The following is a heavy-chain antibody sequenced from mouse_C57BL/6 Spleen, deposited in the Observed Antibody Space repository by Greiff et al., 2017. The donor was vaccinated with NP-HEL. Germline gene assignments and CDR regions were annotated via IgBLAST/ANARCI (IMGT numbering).Heavy chain of an antibody. CDR3: ARIDSGVFDY. J-gene: IGHJ2*01. V-gene: IGHV1-82*01. CDR2: IYPGDGDT. Sequence: QVQLQQSGPELVKPGASVKISCKASGYAFSSSWMNWVKQRPGKGLEWIGRIYPGDGDTNYNGKFKGKATLTADKSSSTAYMQLSSLTSEDSAVCFCARIDSGVFDYWGQGTTLTVSS. D-gene: IGHD2-4*01. CDR1: GYAFSSSW.